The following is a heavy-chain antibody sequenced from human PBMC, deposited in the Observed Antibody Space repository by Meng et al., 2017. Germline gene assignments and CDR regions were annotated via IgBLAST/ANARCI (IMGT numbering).Heavy chain of an antibody. CDR1: GFTFSGYW. D-gene: IGHD3-3*01. CDR3: ASNYDLFF. CDR2: TKEHGSEK. Sequence: GGSLRLSCAVAGFTFSGYWMSWIRHVPGKGLEWVAKTKEHGSEKYYVDSVKGRFTISRDNAKNSLFLQMNGMGAEDSAVYYCASNYDLFFWGQGTLVTVSS. J-gene: IGHJ4*02. V-gene: IGHV3-7*01.